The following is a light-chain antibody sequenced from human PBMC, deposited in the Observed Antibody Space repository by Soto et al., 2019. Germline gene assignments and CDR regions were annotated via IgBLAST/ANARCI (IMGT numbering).Light chain of an antibody. CDR3: QQYNDWPSWT. V-gene: IGKV3-15*01. J-gene: IGKJ1*01. CDR1: QSVGRN. Sequence: EIVLTQSPATLSVSPGERATLSCRASQSVGRNLAWYQQKPGQAPRLLMYSSYTMATGVPARFSGSGSGTEFTLTISSLQSEDFAVYYCQQYNDWPSWTFGQGTKVEIK. CDR2: SSY.